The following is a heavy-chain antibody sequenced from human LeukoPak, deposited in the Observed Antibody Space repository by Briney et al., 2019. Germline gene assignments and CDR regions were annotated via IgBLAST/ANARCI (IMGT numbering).Heavy chain of an antibody. CDR1: GYSISSGYY. Sequence: SETLSLTCTVSGYSISSGYYWSWTRQPPGKGLEWIGEINHSGSTNYNPSLKSRVTISVDTSKNQFSLKLSSVTAADTAVYYCARGRGFVRRITMVRGVSYPIFDYWGQGTLVTVSS. CDR3: ARGRGFVRRITMVRGVSYPIFDY. D-gene: IGHD3-10*01. CDR2: INHSGST. J-gene: IGHJ4*02. V-gene: IGHV4-38-2*02.